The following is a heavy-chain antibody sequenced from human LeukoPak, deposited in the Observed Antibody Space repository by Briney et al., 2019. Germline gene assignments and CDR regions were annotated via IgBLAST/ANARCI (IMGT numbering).Heavy chain of an antibody. CDR1: GGTISSYY. Sequence: SETLSLTCSVSGGTISSYYWNWIRQPPGKGLEWIGYMSNSGSTNYNPSLKSRLTISVDTSKNHLSLRLSSVTAADTDVYYCARGNYDDSYAYGGDFDSWGQGTLVTVSS. D-gene: IGHD3-16*01. J-gene: IGHJ4*02. V-gene: IGHV4-59*01. CDR3: ARGNYDDSYAYGGDFDS. CDR2: MSNSGST.